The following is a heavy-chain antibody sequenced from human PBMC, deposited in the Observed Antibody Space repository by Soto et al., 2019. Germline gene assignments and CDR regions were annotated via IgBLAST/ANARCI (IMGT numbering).Heavy chain of an antibody. Sequence: PGGSLRLSCAASGFTVSRNYMSWVRQAPGKGLEWVSVIYSGGSTYYADSVKGRFTISRDNSKNTLYLQMNSLRAEDTAVYYCARVCSSSTSCPYGGMDVWGQGTTVTVSS. CDR2: IYSGGST. D-gene: IGHD2-2*01. J-gene: IGHJ6*02. V-gene: IGHV3-66*01. CDR1: GFTVSRNY. CDR3: ARVCSSSTSCPYGGMDV.